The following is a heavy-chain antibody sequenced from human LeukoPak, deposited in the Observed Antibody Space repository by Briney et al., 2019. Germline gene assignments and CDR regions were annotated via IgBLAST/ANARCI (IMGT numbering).Heavy chain of an antibody. Sequence: SETLSLTCTVSGGSISSYYWNWIRQPPGKGLEWIGYIYYSGSTNYNPSLKSRVTISVDTSKNQFSLKLNSMTAADTAVYYCARGRRDYYCGAPNLDSWGQGTLVTVSS. CDR2: IYYSGST. CDR1: GGSISSYY. J-gene: IGHJ4*02. CDR3: ARGRRDYYCGAPNLDS. D-gene: IGHD3-3*01. V-gene: IGHV4-59*13.